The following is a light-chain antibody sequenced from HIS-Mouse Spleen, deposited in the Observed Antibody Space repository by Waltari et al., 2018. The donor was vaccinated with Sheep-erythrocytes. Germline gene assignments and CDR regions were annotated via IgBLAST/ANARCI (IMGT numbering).Light chain of an antibody. CDR1: SSDVGSYNL. Sequence: QSALTQPASVSGSPGQSITISCTGTSSDVGSYNLVSWYQQHPGKAPKPMIYEVSNRPSGVSNRFSGSKSGNTASLTISGLQAEDEADYYCSSYTSSSTWVFGGGTKLTVL. CDR3: SSYTSSSTWV. CDR2: EVS. J-gene: IGLJ3*02. V-gene: IGLV2-14*02.